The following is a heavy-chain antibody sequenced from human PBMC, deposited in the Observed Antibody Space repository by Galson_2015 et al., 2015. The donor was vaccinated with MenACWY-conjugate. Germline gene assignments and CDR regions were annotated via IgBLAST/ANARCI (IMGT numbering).Heavy chain of an antibody. CDR1: GGSISSYY. V-gene: IGHV4-59*01. CDR3: ARDTDRGYDILTGYPPGGMDV. Sequence: SETLSLTCTVSGGSISSYYWSWIRQPPGKGLEWIGYIYYSGSTNYNPSLKSRVTISVDTSKNQFSLKLSSVTAADTAVYYCARDTDRGYDILTGYPPGGMDVWGQGTTVTVSS. J-gene: IGHJ6*02. CDR2: IYYSGST. D-gene: IGHD3-9*01.